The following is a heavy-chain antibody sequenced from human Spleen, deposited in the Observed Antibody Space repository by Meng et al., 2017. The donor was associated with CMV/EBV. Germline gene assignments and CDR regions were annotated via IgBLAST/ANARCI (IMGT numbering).Heavy chain of an antibody. V-gene: IGHV1-18*01. D-gene: IGHD2-2*01. Sequence: YGISWVRQAPGQGLEWMGWISAYNGNTNYAQKLQGRVTMTTDTSTSIAYMELRSLRSDDTAVYYCARSRVGYCSSTSCSKNNWFDPWGQGTLVTVSS. CDR3: ARSRVGYCSSTSCSKNNWFDP. CDR1: YG. J-gene: IGHJ5*02. CDR2: ISAYNGNT.